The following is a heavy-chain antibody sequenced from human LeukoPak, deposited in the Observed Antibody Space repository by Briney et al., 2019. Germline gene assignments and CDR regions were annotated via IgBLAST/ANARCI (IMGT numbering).Heavy chain of an antibody. CDR3: VKSRGPYSSSSGYGMDV. Sequence: GGSLRLSCAASGFTFSSYGMHWVRQAPGKGLEWVAVISYDGSKKYYVDSAKGRFTISGDNSKKMVYLEMNSLRVEDTALYYCVKSRGPYSSSSGYGMDVWGQGTLVTVSS. J-gene: IGHJ4*02. D-gene: IGHD6-6*01. V-gene: IGHV3-30*18. CDR1: GFTFSSYG. CDR2: ISYDGSKK.